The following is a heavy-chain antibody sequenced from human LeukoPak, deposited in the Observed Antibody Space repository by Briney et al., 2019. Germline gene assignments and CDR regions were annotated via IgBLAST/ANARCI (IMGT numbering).Heavy chain of an antibody. D-gene: IGHD4-17*01. CDR2: ISGSGAST. Sequence: GGSLRVSCAASGFTFRIYGMNWLRQAPGKGLEWVSTISGSGASTYYADSMKGRFTISRDNSKKTLYLQMNSLRAEDTAVYYCARGDDYGDANFDYWGQGTLVTVSS. CDR1: GFTFRIYG. J-gene: IGHJ4*02. V-gene: IGHV3-23*01. CDR3: ARGDDYGDANFDY.